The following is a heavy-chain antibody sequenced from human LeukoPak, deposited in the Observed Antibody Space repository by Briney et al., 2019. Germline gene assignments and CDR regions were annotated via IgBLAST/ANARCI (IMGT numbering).Heavy chain of an antibody. D-gene: IGHD6-13*01. CDR3: ARLRQLVRGAFYYYYGMDV. CDR1: GFTFSSYW. CDR2: IKQDGSEK. Sequence: QPGGSLRLSCAASGFTFSSYWMSWVRQAPGKGLEWVANIKQDGSEKYYVDSVKGRFTISRDNAKNSLYLQMNSLRAEDTAVYYCARLRQLVRGAFYYYYGMDVWGQGTTVTVSS. V-gene: IGHV3-7*03. J-gene: IGHJ6*02.